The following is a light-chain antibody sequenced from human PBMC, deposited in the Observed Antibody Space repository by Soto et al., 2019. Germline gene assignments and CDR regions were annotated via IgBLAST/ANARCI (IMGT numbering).Light chain of an antibody. CDR3: QHYGNALWT. Sequence: EIVLTQSPGTLSLSPGERATLSCWASQRVSSSSLAWYQQMPGQAPRLLIYGASARATGIPDRFSGSGSGADFTLTISRLEPVDFAVYYCQHYGNALWTVGQGTKVEIK. CDR2: GAS. V-gene: IGKV3-20*01. J-gene: IGKJ1*01. CDR1: QRVSSSS.